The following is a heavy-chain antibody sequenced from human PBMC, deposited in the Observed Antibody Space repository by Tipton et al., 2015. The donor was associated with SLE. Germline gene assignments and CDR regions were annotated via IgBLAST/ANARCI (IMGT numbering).Heavy chain of an antibody. CDR1: GGSISSGGYY. J-gene: IGHJ6*04. D-gene: IGHD1-7*01. V-gene: IGHV4-31*03. Sequence: TLSLTCIVSGGSISSGGYYWTWIRQLPGKGLEWIGYIYYSGNTYYNPSLGSRLTISVDTSKDQFSLRLTSVTAADTAVYYCARATDWNLSPDVWGKGTTVTVSS. CDR3: ARATDWNLSPDV. CDR2: IYYSGNT.